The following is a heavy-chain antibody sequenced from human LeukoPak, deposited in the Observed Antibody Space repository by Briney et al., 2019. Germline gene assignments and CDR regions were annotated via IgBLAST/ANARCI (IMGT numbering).Heavy chain of an antibody. V-gene: IGHV3-30-3*01. CDR1: GFTFSSYA. J-gene: IGHJ3*02. CDR2: ISYDGSNK. Sequence: GRSLRLSCAASGFTFSSYAMHWVRQAPGKGLEWVAVISYDGSNKYYADSVKGRFTISRDNSKNTLYLQMNSLRAEDTAVYYCARAGYSSSWYWGPTTNDAFDIWGQGTMVTVSS. CDR3: ARAGYSSSWYWGPTTNDAFDI. D-gene: IGHD6-13*01.